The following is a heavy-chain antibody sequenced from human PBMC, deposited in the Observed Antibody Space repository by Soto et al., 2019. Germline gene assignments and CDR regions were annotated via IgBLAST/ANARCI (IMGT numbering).Heavy chain of an antibody. V-gene: IGHV3-23*01. CDR2: ISGSGGST. Sequence: EVQLLESGGGLVQPGGSLRLSCAASGFTFSSYAMNWVRQAPGKGLEWVSVISGSGGSTYYADSVKGRFTICRDNSKKALYLQMNSLAAEDTAVYYCAKRTTGWYFDLWGRDTLVTVSS. J-gene: IGHJ2*01. CDR1: GFTFSSYA. CDR3: AKRTTGWYFDL.